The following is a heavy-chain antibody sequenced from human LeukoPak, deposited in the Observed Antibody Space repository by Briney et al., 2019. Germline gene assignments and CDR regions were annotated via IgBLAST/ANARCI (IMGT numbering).Heavy chain of an antibody. CDR2: VSSSGSTI. D-gene: IGHD6-19*01. CDR1: GFTFSDYY. Sequence: GGSLRLSCAASGFTFSDYYMSWIRQAPGKGLEWVSYVSSSGSTIYYADSVKGRFTISRDNAKNSLYLQMNSLRAEDTAVYYCARDRREGGWSKGWFDPWGQGTLVTVSS. J-gene: IGHJ5*02. V-gene: IGHV3-11*01. CDR3: ARDRREGGWSKGWFDP.